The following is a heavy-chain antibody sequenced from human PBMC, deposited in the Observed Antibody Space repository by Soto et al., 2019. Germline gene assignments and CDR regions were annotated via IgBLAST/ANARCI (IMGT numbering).Heavy chain of an antibody. J-gene: IGHJ4*02. CDR1: GGSFRGFY. CDR2: INHSGST. Sequence: SETLSLTCAGYGGSFRGFYWSWIRQPPGKGLEWIGEINHSGSTNYNPSLKSRVTISVDTSKNQFSLKLSSVTAADTAVYYCARLPASGSYFDYWGQGPLVTVSS. D-gene: IGHD1-26*01. CDR3: ARLPASGSYFDY. V-gene: IGHV4-34*01.